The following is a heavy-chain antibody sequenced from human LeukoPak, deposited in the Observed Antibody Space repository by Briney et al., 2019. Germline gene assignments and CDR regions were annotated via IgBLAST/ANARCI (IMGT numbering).Heavy chain of an antibody. CDR1: GFTFTSSA. Sequence: GASVKVSCKASGFTFTSSAMQWVRQSRGQRLEWIGWIVVGSGNTNYAQKFQERVTITRDMSTSTAYMELSSLRSEDTAVYYCAAGFDFWGGYHFDYWGQGTLVTVSS. J-gene: IGHJ4*02. D-gene: IGHD3-3*01. CDR2: IVVGSGNT. CDR3: AAGFDFWGGYHFDY. V-gene: IGHV1-58*02.